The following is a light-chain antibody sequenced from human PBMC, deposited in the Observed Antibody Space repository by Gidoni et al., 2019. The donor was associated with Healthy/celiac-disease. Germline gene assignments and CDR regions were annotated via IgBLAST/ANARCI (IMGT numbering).Light chain of an antibody. CDR3: MQALQTPLT. J-gene: IGKJ4*01. Sequence: DIVMTQSPLSLPVNPGEPASIPFRSSQSLLHSNGYNYLDWYLQKPGQSPQLLIYLGSNRASGVPDRVSGSGSGTDFTLRISRVEAEDVGVYYCMQALQTPLTYGGGTKVEIK. CDR1: QSLLHSNGYNY. CDR2: LGS. V-gene: IGKV2-28*01.